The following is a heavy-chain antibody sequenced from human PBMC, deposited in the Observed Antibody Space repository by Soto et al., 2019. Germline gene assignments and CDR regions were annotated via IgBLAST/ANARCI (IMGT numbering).Heavy chain of an antibody. D-gene: IGHD1-26*01. CDR1: GFTLSGSA. J-gene: IGHJ4*02. V-gene: IGHV3-73*02. CDR2: IRSKTHSYAT. Sequence: EVQLVESGGGLVQPGESLKLSCAASGFTLSGSAVHWVRQASGKGLEWVGRIRSKTHSYATEYIASVKGRFTMSRDDSNNTAYLQMNGLKTDDTAVYYCTRSGGGYAFGYWGQGTVVTVSS. CDR3: TRSGGGYAFGY.